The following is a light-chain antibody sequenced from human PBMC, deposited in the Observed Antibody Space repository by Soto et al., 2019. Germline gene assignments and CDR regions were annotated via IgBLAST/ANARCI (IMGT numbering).Light chain of an antibody. J-gene: IGKJ1*01. CDR1: QSVSSSY. CDR2: GAS. Sequence: EIVLTQSPGTLSLSPGERATLSCRASQSVSSSYLAWYQQKPGQAPRLLIYGASSRATGIPDRFSGSGSGTDFTLTISGLEPEDFAVYYCQQYGSSPTTFGQGTKVDIK. CDR3: QQYGSSPTT. V-gene: IGKV3-20*01.